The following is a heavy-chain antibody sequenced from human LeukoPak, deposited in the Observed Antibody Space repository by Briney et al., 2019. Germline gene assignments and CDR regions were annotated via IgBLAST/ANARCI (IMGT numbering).Heavy chain of an antibody. CDR1: GFTFSNYW. CDR3: ARASDPWLQLT. J-gene: IGHJ5*02. CDR2: IKQGGSEK. Sequence: GGSLRLSCAASGFTFSNYWMIWVRQAPGKGLEWVTNIKQGGSEKRYADSVRGRFTVSRDNAQTSLYLQMSSLRAEDTAVYYCARASDPWLQLTWGQGTLVTVSS. V-gene: IGHV3-7*05. D-gene: IGHD5-24*01.